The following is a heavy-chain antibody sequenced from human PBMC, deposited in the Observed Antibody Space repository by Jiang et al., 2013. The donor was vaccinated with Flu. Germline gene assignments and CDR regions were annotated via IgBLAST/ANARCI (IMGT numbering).Heavy chain of an antibody. Sequence: GSGLVKPSGTLSLTCGVSGDSVSSDHWWTWVRQPPRKGLEWIGEIHHRGISNYNPSLKSRVAISLDKSGNQFXLKLTSVTAADTAIYYCARDNRPIDY. J-gene: IGHJ4*01. CDR2: IHHRGIS. CDR3: ARDNRPIDY. CDR1: GDSVSSDHW. V-gene: IGHV4-4*02.